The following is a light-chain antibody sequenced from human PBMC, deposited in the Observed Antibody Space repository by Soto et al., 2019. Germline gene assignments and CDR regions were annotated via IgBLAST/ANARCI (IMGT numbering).Light chain of an antibody. J-gene: IGLJ1*01. CDR2: EVS. CDR1: STDVGGYNY. Sequence: QSALAQPSSVSGSPGQSITISCTGTSTDVGGYNYVSWYQHHPGKGPKLIIYEVSNRPSGVSDRFSGSKSGNKASLIISNLEAEDESDYYCGSYTSTDTPFAFG. CDR3: GSYTSTDTPFA. V-gene: IGLV2-14*01.